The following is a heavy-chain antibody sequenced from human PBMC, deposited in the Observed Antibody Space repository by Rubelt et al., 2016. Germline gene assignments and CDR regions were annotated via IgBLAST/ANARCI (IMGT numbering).Heavy chain of an antibody. CDR3: ARGYYRNSFDY. J-gene: IGHJ4*02. D-gene: IGHD3-22*01. CDR1: GFPLSSYS. V-gene: IGHV3-48*04. CDR2: ISGDSSTT. Sequence: EVQLVESGGGLVQPGGSLKLSCAASGFPLSSYSMDWVRQVPGKGLEWVSYISGDSSTTHYAASVGGRFTISRDNAGNSLYLQMNGLRAEDPAVYYCARGYYRNSFDYWGQGTLVTASS.